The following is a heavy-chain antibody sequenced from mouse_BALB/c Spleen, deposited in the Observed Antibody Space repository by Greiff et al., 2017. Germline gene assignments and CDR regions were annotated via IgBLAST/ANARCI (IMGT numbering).Heavy chain of an antibody. CDR2: IWGGGST. CDR3: ARDQRYYGSGYDMDD. D-gene: IGHD1-1*01. Sequence: VKLVESGPGLVAPSQSLSITCTVSGFSLTGYGVNWVRQPPGKGLEWLGMIWGGGSTDYNSALKSRLSISKDNSKSQVFLKMNSLQTDDTARYYCARDQRYYGSGYDMDDWGEGTSVTVSS. V-gene: IGHV2-6-7*01. J-gene: IGHJ4*01. CDR1: GFSLTGYG.